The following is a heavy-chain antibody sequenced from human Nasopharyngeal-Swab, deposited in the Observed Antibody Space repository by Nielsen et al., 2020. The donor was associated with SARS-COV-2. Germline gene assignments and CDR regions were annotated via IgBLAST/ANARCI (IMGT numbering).Heavy chain of an antibody. CDR3: ARDVGGRDNY. J-gene: IGHJ4*02. Sequence: GESLKISCAASGFTFSSYWMHWVRQPPGKGPQWVSRINTDGTTTNYADSVRGRFTISRDNAKNTLYLQMNSLRAEDTAVYYCARDVGGRDNYWGQGALVTVSS. V-gene: IGHV3-74*01. CDR2: INTDGTTT. D-gene: IGHD2-15*01. CDR1: GFTFSSYW.